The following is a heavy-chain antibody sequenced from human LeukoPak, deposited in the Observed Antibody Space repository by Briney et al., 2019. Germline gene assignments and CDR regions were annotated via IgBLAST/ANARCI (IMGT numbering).Heavy chain of an antibody. Sequence: GGSLRLSCAASGFTFSSYWMHWVRQAPGKGLVWVSRINGDGSSTSYADSVKGRFTISRDNAKNTLYLQMNSLRAEDTAVYYCARDPGSIAVAGFIDYWGQGTLVTVSS. CDR1: GFTFSSYW. CDR2: INGDGSST. D-gene: IGHD6-19*01. V-gene: IGHV3-74*01. J-gene: IGHJ4*02. CDR3: ARDPGSIAVAGFIDY.